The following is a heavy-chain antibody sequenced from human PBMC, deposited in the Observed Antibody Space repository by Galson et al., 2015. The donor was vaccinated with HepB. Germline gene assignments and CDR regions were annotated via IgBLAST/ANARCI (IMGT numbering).Heavy chain of an antibody. J-gene: IGHJ4*02. CDR3: AKPSYYYDNSGFEIPGVIDH. CDR2: ISYTGRYT. D-gene: IGHD3-22*01. CDR1: GFSFNYFP. V-gene: IGHV3-30*18. Sequence: SLRLSCAASGFSFNYFPMHWVRQAPGKGLEWVAVISYTGRYTNYADFGKGRFTISRENSKNTLYLQMNSLRTEDTAVYYCAKPSYYYDNSGFEIPGVIDHWGQGTLVTVSS.